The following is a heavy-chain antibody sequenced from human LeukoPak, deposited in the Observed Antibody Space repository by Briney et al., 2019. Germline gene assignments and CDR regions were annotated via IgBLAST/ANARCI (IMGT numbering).Heavy chain of an antibody. J-gene: IGHJ4*02. Sequence: SETLSLTCTVSGGSISSYYWSWIRQPAGKGLEWIGRIYTSGSTNYNPSLKSRVTMSVDTSKHQFSLKLSSVTAADTAVYYCAREATYYYDSSAQWPVFDYWGQGTLVAVSS. D-gene: IGHD3-22*01. CDR3: AREATYYYDSSAQWPVFDY. V-gene: IGHV4-4*07. CDR1: GGSISSYY. CDR2: IYTSGST.